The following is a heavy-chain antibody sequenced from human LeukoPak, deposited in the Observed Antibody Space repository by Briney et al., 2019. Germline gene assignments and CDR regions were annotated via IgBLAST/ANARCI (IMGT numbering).Heavy chain of an antibody. CDR1: GFTFSSYS. CDR3: ARGSHGNSGWVDY. V-gene: IGHV3-53*01. Sequence: GGSLRLSCAASGFTFSSYSMSWVRQAPGKGLEWVSVIYSVGNTYYADSVKGRFTISRDNSKSTLYLQMNSLRAEDTAVYYCARGSHGNSGWVDYWGQGTLVTVSS. CDR2: IYSVGNT. D-gene: IGHD4-23*01. J-gene: IGHJ4*02.